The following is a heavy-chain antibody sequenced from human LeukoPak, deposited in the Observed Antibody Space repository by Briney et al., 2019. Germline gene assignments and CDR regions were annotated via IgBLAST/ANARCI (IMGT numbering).Heavy chain of an antibody. CDR2: ISWNSVTI. Sequence: GGSLRLSCAASGFTFDDYAIHWVRQAPGKGLEWVSGISWNSVTIAYADSVKGRFTISRDNAKNSLYLQMNSLRAEDTALYYCAKDTSGWYGLFDYWGQGTLVTVSP. CDR3: AKDTSGWYGLFDY. D-gene: IGHD6-19*01. V-gene: IGHV3-9*01. J-gene: IGHJ4*02. CDR1: GFTFDDYA.